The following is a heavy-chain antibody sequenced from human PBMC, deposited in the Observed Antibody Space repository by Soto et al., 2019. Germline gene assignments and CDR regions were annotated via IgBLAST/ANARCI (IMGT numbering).Heavy chain of an antibody. J-gene: IGHJ4*02. D-gene: IGHD2-2*01. CDR2: ISYDGSNK. Sequence: GGSLRLSCAASGFTFSSYGMHWVRQAPGKGLEWVAVISYDGSNKYYADSVKGRFTISRDNSKNTLYLQMNSLRAEDTAVYYCAKLLSGTRSFDYWGQGTQVTVSS. CDR1: GFTFSSYG. CDR3: AKLLSGTRSFDY. V-gene: IGHV3-30*18.